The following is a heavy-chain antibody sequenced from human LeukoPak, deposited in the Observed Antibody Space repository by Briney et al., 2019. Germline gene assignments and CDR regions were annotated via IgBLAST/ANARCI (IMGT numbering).Heavy chain of an antibody. CDR2: ISSSGSTI. CDR1: GFTFSSYE. Sequence: GGSLRLSCAASGFTFSSYEMNWVRQAPGKGLEWVSYISSSGSTIYYAASVKGRFTISRDNAKNSLYLQMNSLRAEDTAVYYCARGQYSGYYYFDYWGQGTLVTVSS. V-gene: IGHV3-48*03. D-gene: IGHD3-22*01. J-gene: IGHJ4*02. CDR3: ARGQYSGYYYFDY.